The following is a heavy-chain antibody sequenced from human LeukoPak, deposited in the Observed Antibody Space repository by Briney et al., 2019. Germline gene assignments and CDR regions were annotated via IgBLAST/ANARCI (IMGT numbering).Heavy chain of an antibody. V-gene: IGHV4-34*01. CDR1: GGSFSGHY. Sequence: PSETLSLTCAVYGGSFSGHYWSWIRQSPGKGLEWIGETYHSGSTNHNPSLKSRVTISLDTSKNQFSLKLSSVTAADTAVYYYARGRRIVVVLGTTRTHRDYYMDVWGKGTTVTVSS. CDR2: TYHSGST. CDR3: ARGRRIVVVLGTTRTHRDYYMDV. D-gene: IGHD2-15*01. J-gene: IGHJ6*03.